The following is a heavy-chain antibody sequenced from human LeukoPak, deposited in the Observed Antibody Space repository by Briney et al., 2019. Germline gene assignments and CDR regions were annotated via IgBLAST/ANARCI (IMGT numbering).Heavy chain of an antibody. CDR2: ISGSGCNT. Sequence: GGSLRLSCAASGFTFSSYAMGWVRQAPGEGLEWVSAISGSGCNTYYADPVKRRFTISRDNSKHTLYLQMNSERAEHGAVYYFAQSSWCTSWPFGYCCDYWGQGTLVTVSS. CDR3: AQSSWCTSWPFGYCCDY. D-gene: IGHD6-13*01. CDR1: GFTFSSYA. J-gene: IGHJ4*02. V-gene: IGHV3-23*01.